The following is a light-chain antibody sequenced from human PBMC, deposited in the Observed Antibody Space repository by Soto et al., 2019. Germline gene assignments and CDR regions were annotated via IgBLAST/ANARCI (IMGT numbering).Light chain of an antibody. CDR2: DVS. V-gene: IGKV3-11*01. Sequence: EIVLTQSPATLSLSPGDTATLSCRASHSVTSSLAWFQQKPGQAPRLLIYDVSRRATALPARFSGSGSGTDFTLTISSLEPEDFAVYYCQQRTTWPTFVGGTKVEIK. CDR1: HSVTSS. CDR3: QQRTTWPT. J-gene: IGKJ4*01.